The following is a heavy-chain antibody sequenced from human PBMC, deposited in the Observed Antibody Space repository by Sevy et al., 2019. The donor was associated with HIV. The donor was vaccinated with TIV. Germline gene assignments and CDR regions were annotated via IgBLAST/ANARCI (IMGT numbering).Heavy chain of an antibody. J-gene: IGHJ5*02. CDR3: AKDLRVVIPAAMQPADL. D-gene: IGHD2-2*01. CDR1: KFPFRSNG. Sequence: GGSLRLSCVASKFPFRSNGFHWVRQPPGKGLEWLSYIKFDGSDRKYADSVKGRFTGSRDNSKNTLYLQMNSLRAEDTAVYYCAKDLRVVIPAAMQPADLWGQGTLVTVSS. V-gene: IGHV3-30*02. CDR2: IKFDGSDR.